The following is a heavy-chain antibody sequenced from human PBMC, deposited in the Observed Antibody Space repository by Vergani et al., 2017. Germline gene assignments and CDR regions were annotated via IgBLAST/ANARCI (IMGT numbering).Heavy chain of an antibody. CDR2: INPNSGGT. J-gene: IGHJ4*02. D-gene: IGHD6-13*01. CDR3: ARVRAAAGNALDY. V-gene: IGHV1-2*02. CDR1: GYTFTAYY. Sequence: QVQLVQSGAEVKKPGAPVKVSCKASGYTFTAYYMHWVRQAPGQGLEWMGWINPNSGGTNYTQKFQGRVTMTRDTSIRTASMELSRLRSDDTAVYYCARVRAAAGNALDYWGQGTLVTVSS.